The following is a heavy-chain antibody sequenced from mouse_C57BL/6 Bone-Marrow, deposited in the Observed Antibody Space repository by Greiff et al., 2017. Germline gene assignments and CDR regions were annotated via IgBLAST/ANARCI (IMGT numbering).Heavy chain of an antibody. CDR1: GYAFSSYW. D-gene: IGHD2-5*01. V-gene: IGHV1-80*01. CDR2: IYPGDGDT. Sequence: VQLQQSGAELVKPGASVKISCKASGYAFSSYWMNWVKQRPGKGLEWIGQIYPGDGDTNYNGKFKGKATLTADKSSSTAYMELRSLTSEDSAVYFCARPYSNHSSMDYWGQGTSVTVSS. CDR3: ARPYSNHSSMDY. J-gene: IGHJ4*01.